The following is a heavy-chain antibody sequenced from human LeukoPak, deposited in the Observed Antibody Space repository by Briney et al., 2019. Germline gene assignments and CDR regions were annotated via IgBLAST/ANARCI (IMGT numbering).Heavy chain of an antibody. CDR1: GGSFSGYY. Sequence: SETLSLTCTVYGGSFSGYYWSWIRQPPGKGLEWIGEIHQSGSTNYNPSLKSRVTISVDTSKNQFSLKLRSVTAADTAVYYCARPDYGDYCFDYWGQGTLVTVSS. J-gene: IGHJ4*02. D-gene: IGHD4-17*01. V-gene: IGHV4-34*01. CDR3: ARPDYGDYCFDY. CDR2: IHQSGST.